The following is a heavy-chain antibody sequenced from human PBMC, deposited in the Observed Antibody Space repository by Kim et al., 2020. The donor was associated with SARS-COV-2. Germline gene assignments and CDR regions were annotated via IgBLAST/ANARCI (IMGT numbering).Heavy chain of an antibody. J-gene: IGHJ4*02. D-gene: IGHD2-8*01. CDR1: GGSFSGYY. Sequence: SETLSLTCAVYGGSFSGYYWSWIRQPPGKGLEWIGEINHSGSTNYNPSLKSRVTISVDTSKNQFSLKLSSVTAADTAVYYCAREGPYCTNGVCYPGGPFSSQYYFDYWGQGTLVTVSS. CDR2: INHSGST. CDR3: AREGPYCTNGVCYPGGPFSSQYYFDY. V-gene: IGHV4-34*01.